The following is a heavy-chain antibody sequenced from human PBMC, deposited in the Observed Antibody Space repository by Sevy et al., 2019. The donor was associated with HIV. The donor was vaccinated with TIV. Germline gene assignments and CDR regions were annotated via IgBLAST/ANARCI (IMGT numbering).Heavy chain of an antibody. CDR1: GFTFSSYA. V-gene: IGHV3-23*01. Sequence: GGSLRLSCAASGFTFSSYAMNWVRQAPGKGLEWVSGLSGSGGSTNYANSVKGRFTISRDNSEKTLYLQMSSLRAEDTAVYYCAKDRVWELGDAFDIWGQGTMVTVSS. D-gene: IGHD6-13*01. CDR2: LSGSGGST. CDR3: AKDRVWELGDAFDI. J-gene: IGHJ3*02.